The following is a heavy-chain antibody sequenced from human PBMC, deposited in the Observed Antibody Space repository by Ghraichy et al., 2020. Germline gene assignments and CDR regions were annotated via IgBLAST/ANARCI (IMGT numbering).Heavy chain of an antibody. J-gene: IGHJ4*02. CDR3: AREVVVPAAIGPGRVSGFDY. CDR2: ISAYNGNT. D-gene: IGHD2-2*01. Sequence: ASVKVSCKASGYTFTSYGISWVRQAPGQGLEWMGWISAYNGNTNYAQKLQGRVTMTTDTSTSTAYMELRSLRSDDTAVYYCAREVVVPAAIGPGRVSGFDYWGQGTLVTVSS. CDR1: GYTFTSYG. V-gene: IGHV1-18*01.